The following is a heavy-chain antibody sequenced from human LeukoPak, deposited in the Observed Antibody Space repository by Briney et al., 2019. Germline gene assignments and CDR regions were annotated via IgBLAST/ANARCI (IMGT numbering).Heavy chain of an antibody. CDR3: ARAYSGYDWNYYYYMDV. CDR1: GGSISRYY. J-gene: IGHJ6*03. D-gene: IGHD5-12*01. Sequence: SETLSLTRTVSGGSISRYYWSWIRQPPGHGLEWIGYIYYSVSTNYNPSLKRRVTISVDTSKNQFSLKLSSVTAADTAVYYCARAYSGYDWNYYYYMDVWGKGTTVTVSS. V-gene: IGHV4-59*01. CDR2: IYYSVST.